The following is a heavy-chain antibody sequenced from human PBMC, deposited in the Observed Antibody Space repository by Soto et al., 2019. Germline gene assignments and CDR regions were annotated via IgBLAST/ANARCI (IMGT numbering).Heavy chain of an antibody. J-gene: IGHJ3*02. D-gene: IGHD2-21*01. CDR1: GFTFSTYS. V-gene: IGHV3-48*04. CDR2: ISSSSSVI. CDR3: ARYLIIPRAFDI. Sequence: EGQLVESGGGLVQPGGSLRLSCAVSGFTFSTYSMTWVRQAPGKGLEWVSYISSSSSVIYYADSVKGRITVSRHNAKNSLYLQMHSLRAEDTAVYYCARYLIIPRAFDIWGQGTTVTVSS.